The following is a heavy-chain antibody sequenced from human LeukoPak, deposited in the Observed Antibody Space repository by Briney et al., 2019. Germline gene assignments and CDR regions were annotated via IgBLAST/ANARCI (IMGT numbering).Heavy chain of an antibody. D-gene: IGHD3-22*01. Sequence: GGSLRLSCAASRFTFSSYWMHWVRQAPGKGLVWVSRINSDGSSISYADSVKGRFTISRDNAKNTLYLQMNNLRAEDTAVYYCARAMAYDSTGYYFDYWGQGTLVTVSS. CDR3: ARAMAYDSTGYYFDY. V-gene: IGHV3-74*01. CDR1: RFTFSSYW. J-gene: IGHJ4*02. CDR2: INSDGSSI.